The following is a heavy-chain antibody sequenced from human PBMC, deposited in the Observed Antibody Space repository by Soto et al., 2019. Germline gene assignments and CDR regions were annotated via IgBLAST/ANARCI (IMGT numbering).Heavy chain of an antibody. CDR3: ARDRNTMIVVVIYYGMDV. CDR1: GYTFTSYG. V-gene: IGHV1-18*01. CDR2: ISAYNGNT. D-gene: IGHD3-22*01. Sequence: QVQLVQSGAEVKKPGASVKVSCKASGYTFTSYGISWVRQAPGQGLEWMGWISAYNGNTNYAQKLQGRVTMTTDTSTSTAYMELRSLRSDDTTVYYCARDRNTMIVVVIYYGMDVWGQGTTVTVSS. J-gene: IGHJ6*02.